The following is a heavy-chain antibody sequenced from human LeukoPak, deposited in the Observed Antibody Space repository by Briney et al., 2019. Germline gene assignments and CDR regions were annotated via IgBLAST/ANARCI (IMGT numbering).Heavy chain of an antibody. Sequence: GGSLRLSCAASGFTFSIYWIGWVRQMPGKGLEWMGIIYPGDSDTRYSPSFQGQVTISADKSISTAYLQWNNLRASDTAMYYCARRSGSYWSFDYWGQGTLVTVSS. V-gene: IGHV5-51*01. CDR1: GFTFSIYW. CDR2: IYPGDSDT. CDR3: ARRSGSYWSFDY. D-gene: IGHD1-26*01. J-gene: IGHJ4*02.